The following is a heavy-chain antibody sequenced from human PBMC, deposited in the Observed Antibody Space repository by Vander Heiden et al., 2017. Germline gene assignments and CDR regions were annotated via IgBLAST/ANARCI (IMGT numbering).Heavy chain of an antibody. CDR2: IKQEGRAK. Sequence: EVQLVESGGGLVQPGGSLRLSCAASGFTFSSYWMSWVRQAPGKGLEWVANIKQEGRAKYYVDSVKGRFTISRDNAKNSLYLQMNSLRAEDTAVYYCARAATVTTFPPGYYYYGMDVWGQGTTVTVSS. D-gene: IGHD4-17*01. V-gene: IGHV3-7*01. J-gene: IGHJ6*02. CDR3: ARAATVTTFPPGYYYYGMDV. CDR1: GFTFSSYW.